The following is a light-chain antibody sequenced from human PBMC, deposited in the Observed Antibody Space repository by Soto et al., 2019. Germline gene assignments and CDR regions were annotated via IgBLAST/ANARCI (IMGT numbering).Light chain of an antibody. Sequence: EMVMTQSPATLSVSPGERATLSCRASQSVSSNLAWYQQKPGQAPRLLIYGASTRATGIPARFSGSGSGIEFTLTISSLQSEDFAVYYCQQYNNWWTFGQGTKVEIK. CDR1: QSVSSN. V-gene: IGKV3-15*01. CDR2: GAS. CDR3: QQYNNWWT. J-gene: IGKJ1*01.